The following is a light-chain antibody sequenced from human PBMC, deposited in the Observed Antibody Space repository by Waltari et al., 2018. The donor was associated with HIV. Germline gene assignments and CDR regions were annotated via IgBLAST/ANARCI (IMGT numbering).Light chain of an antibody. CDR3: QAWDSSTFV. J-gene: IGLJ1*01. Sequence: SYELTQPPSVSVSPGQTASIPCPGDKLGDKYACWYQQKPGQSPILVIYQDKKRPSGIPERFAGSNSGNTATLTISGTQPMDEADYYCQAWDSSTFVFGTGTKVTVL. CDR1: KLGDKY. CDR2: QDK. V-gene: IGLV3-1*01.